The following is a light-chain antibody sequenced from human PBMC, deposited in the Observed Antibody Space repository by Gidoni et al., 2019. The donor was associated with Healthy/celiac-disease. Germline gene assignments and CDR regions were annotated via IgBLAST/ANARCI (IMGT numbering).Light chain of an antibody. J-gene: IGLJ2*01. CDR3: CSYAGSSTLL. CDR1: SSDVGSYNL. CDR2: EVS. Sequence: QSALTQPASPGQSITISCTGTSSDVGSYNLVSWYQQHPGKAPKLMIYEVSKRPSGVSNRLSGSKSGNTASLTISGLQAEDEADYYCCSYAGSSTLLFGGGTKLTVL. V-gene: IGLV2-23*02.